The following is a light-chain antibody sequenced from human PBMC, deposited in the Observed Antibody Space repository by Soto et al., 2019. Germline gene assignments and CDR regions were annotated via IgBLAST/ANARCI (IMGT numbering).Light chain of an antibody. CDR1: QSIDTY. CDR3: QQRYNWPLT. Sequence: EIVLTQSPATLSSSPGERTTLSCRASQSIDTYLAWYQQKPGQAPRLLIYDASDRATGIPARFSGSGAGNAFTLTISGLEPEDFALYYCQQRYNWPLTFGGGTKVDI. V-gene: IGKV3-11*01. J-gene: IGKJ4*01. CDR2: DAS.